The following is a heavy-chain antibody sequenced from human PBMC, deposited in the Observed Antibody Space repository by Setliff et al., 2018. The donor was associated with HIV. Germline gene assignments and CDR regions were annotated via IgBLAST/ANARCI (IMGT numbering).Heavy chain of an antibody. CDR1: GGTFSSYP. CDR3: SVGAGGGGY. D-gene: IGHD3-10*01. Sequence: ASVKVSCKASGGTFSSYPMHWVRQAPGQRLEWMGWINTDNGYTKYSQKFQGRVTITGDTSASTAYMELSSLRSEDTAVYYCSVGAGGGGYWGQGTLVTVSS. V-gene: IGHV1-3*04. J-gene: IGHJ4*02. CDR2: INTDNGYT.